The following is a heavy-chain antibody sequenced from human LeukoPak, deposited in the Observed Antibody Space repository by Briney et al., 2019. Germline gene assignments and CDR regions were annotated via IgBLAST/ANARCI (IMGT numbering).Heavy chain of an antibody. CDR1: GFTFSSYW. J-gene: IGHJ4*02. CDR3: ARDLTVGPTTDYFDY. D-gene: IGHD1-26*01. Sequence: GGSLRLSCAASGFTFSSYWMHWVRQAPGKGLVWVSRINSDGGSTRYADSVKGRFTISRDNAKNTLYLQMNSLRAEDTAVYYCARDLTVGPTTDYFDYWGQGTLVTVSS. CDR2: INSDGGST. V-gene: IGHV3-74*01.